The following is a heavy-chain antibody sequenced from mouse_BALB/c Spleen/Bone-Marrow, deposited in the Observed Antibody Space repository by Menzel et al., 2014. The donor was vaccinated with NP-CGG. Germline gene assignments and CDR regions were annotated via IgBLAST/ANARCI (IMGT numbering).Heavy chain of an antibody. J-gene: IGHJ3*01. V-gene: IGHV1S22*01. D-gene: IGHD2-4*01. Sequence: LQQSGSELVRPGASVKLSCKASGYTFTSYWMHWVKQRPGQGLEWIGNIYPGSGSTNYDEKFKSKATLTVDTSSSTAYMQLSSLTSEDSAVYYCTKGLPSAYWGQGTLVTGSA. CDR2: IYPGSGST. CDR3: TKGLPSAY. CDR1: GYTFTSYW.